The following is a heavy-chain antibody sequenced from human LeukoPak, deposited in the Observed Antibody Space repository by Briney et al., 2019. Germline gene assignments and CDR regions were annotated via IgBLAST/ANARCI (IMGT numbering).Heavy chain of an antibody. CDR1: GFTFSSYN. D-gene: IGHD1-26*01. V-gene: IGHV3-21*01. CDR3: ARDPYSGGYGDYYYYYMDV. J-gene: IGHJ6*03. CDR2: ITSSSSYI. Sequence: GGSLRLSCAASGFTFSSYNMNWVRQAPGKGLEWVSSITSSSSYIYYADSVKGRFAISRDNAKNSLYLQINSLRAEDTAVYYCARDPYSGGYGDYYYYYMDVWGKGTTVTISS.